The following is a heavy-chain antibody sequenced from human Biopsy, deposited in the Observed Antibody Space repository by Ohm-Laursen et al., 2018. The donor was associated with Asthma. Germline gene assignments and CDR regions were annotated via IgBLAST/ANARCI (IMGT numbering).Heavy chain of an antibody. CDR2: ISAYNGNT. CDR3: ARDSPVGSSSDY. CDR1: GSTFTSNG. D-gene: IGHD1-26*01. J-gene: IGHJ4*02. V-gene: IGHV1-18*04. Sequence: SVTASCKASGSTFTSNGISWVRQARRHGLEWMGWISAYNGNTNYAQQLQARVTMTTDTSMSTVNMELRSLRSGDSAVDCCARDSPVGSSSDYWGQGTLVTVSS.